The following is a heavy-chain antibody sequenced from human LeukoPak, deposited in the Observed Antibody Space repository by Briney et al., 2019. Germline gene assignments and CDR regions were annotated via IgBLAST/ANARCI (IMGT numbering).Heavy chain of an antibody. CDR2: INPNSGGT. J-gene: IGHJ4*02. D-gene: IGHD6-6*01. Sequence: ASVKVSCKASGYTFTFYDIQWVRQAPGQGLEWMGWINPNSGGTNYAQKFQGRVTMTRDTSISTAYMELSRLRSDDTAVYYCARGKAARPPSDYWGQGTLVTVSS. V-gene: IGHV1-2*02. CDR3: ARGKAARPPSDY. CDR1: GYTFTFYD.